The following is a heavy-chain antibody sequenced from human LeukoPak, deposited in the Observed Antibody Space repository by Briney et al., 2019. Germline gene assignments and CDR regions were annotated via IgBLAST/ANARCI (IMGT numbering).Heavy chain of an antibody. CDR3: ARARSAAGNFDY. V-gene: IGHV4-31*03. D-gene: IGHD6-13*01. Sequence: SETLSLTCTVSGGSISSGGYYWSWIRQHPGKGLEWIGYIYYSGSTYYNPSLKSRVTISADTSKNQFSLKLSSVTAADTAVYYWARARSAAGNFDYWGQGTLVTVSS. J-gene: IGHJ4*02. CDR2: IYYSGST. CDR1: GGSISSGGYY.